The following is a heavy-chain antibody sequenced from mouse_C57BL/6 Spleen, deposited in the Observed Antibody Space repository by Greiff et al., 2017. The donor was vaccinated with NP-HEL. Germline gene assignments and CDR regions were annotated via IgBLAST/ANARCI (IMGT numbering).Heavy chain of an antibody. CDR3: ARRGVYDEGVYYYAMDY. Sequence: QVQLQQSGAELVRPGTSVKVSCTASGSAFPTYLIAWVKQRPGQGLAWIGVINPGSGGTNYNEKFTGKATLTADKSSSTAYMQLSSLTSEDAAVYFWARRGVYDEGVYYYAMDYWGQGTSVTVSS. CDR1: GSAFPTYL. D-gene: IGHD2-12*01. J-gene: IGHJ4*01. CDR2: INPGSGGT. V-gene: IGHV1-54*01.